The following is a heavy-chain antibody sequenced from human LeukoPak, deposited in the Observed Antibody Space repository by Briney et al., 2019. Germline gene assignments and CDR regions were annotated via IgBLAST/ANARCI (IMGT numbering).Heavy chain of an antibody. CDR3: ARVYTAFDY. J-gene: IGHJ4*02. V-gene: IGHV3-11*01. D-gene: IGHD2-8*01. CDR2: ISSSGIMI. Sequence: GKGXXWFSYISSSGIMIYYADSLKGPFTISRDNAKNSLFLQMNSLRAEDTAVYYCARVYTAFDYWGQGTLVAVSS.